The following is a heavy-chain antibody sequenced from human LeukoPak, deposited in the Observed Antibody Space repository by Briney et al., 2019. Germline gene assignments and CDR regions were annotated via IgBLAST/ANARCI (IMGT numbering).Heavy chain of an antibody. D-gene: IGHD2-2*01. CDR2: MNPNSGNT. CDR1: GYTFTSYD. V-gene: IGHV1-8*03. CDR3: ARGPIFRQVPDAYDYYYYYMDV. J-gene: IGHJ6*03. Sequence: ASVKVSCKTSGYTFTSYDINWVRQATGQGLEWMGWMNPNSGNTGYAQKFQGRVTITRNTSISTAYMELSSLRSEDTAVYYCARGPIFRQVPDAYDYYYYYMDVWGKGATVTVSS.